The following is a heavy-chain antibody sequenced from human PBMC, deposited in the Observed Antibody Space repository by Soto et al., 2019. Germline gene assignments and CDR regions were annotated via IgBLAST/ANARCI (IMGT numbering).Heavy chain of an antibody. CDR2: IYYSGST. CDR1: GGSISSGGYY. D-gene: IGHD6-13*01. J-gene: IGHJ4*02. CDR3: ARGGQQLSKN. Sequence: SETLSLTCTVSGGSISSGGYYWSWIRQHPGKGLEWIGYIYYSGSTYYNPSLKSRVTISVDTSKNQFSLKLSSVTAADTAVYYCARGGQQLSKNWGQGTLVTVSS. V-gene: IGHV4-31*03.